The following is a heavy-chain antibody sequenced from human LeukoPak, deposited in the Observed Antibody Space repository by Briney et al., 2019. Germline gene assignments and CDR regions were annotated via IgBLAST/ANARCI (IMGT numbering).Heavy chain of an antibody. CDR3: AKDYDILTGYGMDV. D-gene: IGHD3-9*01. Sequence: ASVKVSCKASGYTFTSYDIDWVRQATGQGLEWMGWMNPNSGNTGYAQKFQGRVTMTRNTSISTAYMELSSLRSVDTAVYYCAKDYDILTGYGMDVWGQGTTVTVSS. CDR1: GYTFTSYD. CDR2: MNPNSGNT. J-gene: IGHJ6*02. V-gene: IGHV1-8*01.